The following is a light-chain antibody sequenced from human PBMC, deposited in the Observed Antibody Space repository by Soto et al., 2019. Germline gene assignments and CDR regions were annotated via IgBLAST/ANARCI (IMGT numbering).Light chain of an antibody. CDR2: WAS. V-gene: IGKV4-1*01. Sequence: GMTQSAQALAVALGERATINCKSSQSVLCSSNNKNYLAWYQQKPGQPPKLLIYWASTRESGVPDRFSGSGSGTDFTLTISCLQAEDVELYYCQQYYSPPQTFGQGTKVDIK. CDR1: QSVLCSSNNKNY. CDR3: QQYYSPPQT. J-gene: IGKJ1*01.